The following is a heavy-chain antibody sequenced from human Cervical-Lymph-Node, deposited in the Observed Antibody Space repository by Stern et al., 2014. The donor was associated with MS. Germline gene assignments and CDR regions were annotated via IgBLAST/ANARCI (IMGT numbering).Heavy chain of an antibody. CDR1: GFTFSTYS. Sequence: EVKLVESGGGLVQTGGSLRLSCAASGFTFSTYSMNWVRQAPGKGLEWVAYISSSSATIFYAESVKGRFTISRDNAKNSLYLQMNSLRAEDTAVYHCATNWIQWGSDHWGQGTLVTVSS. CDR3: ATNWIQWGSDH. D-gene: IGHD5-12*01. J-gene: IGHJ4*02. CDR2: ISSSSATI. V-gene: IGHV3-48*01.